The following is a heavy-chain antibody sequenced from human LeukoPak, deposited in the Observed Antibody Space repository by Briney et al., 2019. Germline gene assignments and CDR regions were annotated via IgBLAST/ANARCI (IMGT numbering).Heavy chain of an antibody. CDR3: ARHGPGFDWLRG. Sequence: GESLKISCKGSGYSFTSYWISWVRQMPGKGLEWMGRIDPSDSYTNYSPSFQGHVTISADKSISTAYLQWSSLKAPDTAMYYCARHGPGFDWLRGWGQGTLVTVSS. D-gene: IGHD3-9*01. CDR2: IDPSDSYT. V-gene: IGHV5-10-1*01. J-gene: IGHJ4*02. CDR1: GYSFTSYW.